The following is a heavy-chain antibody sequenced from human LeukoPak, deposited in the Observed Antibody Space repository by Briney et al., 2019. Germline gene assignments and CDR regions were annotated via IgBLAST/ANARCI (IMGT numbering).Heavy chain of an antibody. D-gene: IGHD3-3*01. CDR2: IYYSGST. J-gene: IGHJ3*02. CDR1: GDSISNSSYF. CDR3: ARTSLRFLEWAHGGGNAFDI. Sequence: PSETLSLTCTVSGDSISNSSYFWGWIRQPPGKGLEWIGSIYYSGSTFYNPSLKSRVAISVDTSKNQFSLMLSSVTAADTAVYYCARTSLRFLEWAHGGGNAFDIWGQGTMVTVSS. V-gene: IGHV4-39*07.